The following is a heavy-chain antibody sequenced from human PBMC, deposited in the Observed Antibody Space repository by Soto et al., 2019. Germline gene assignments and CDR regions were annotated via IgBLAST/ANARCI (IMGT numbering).Heavy chain of an antibody. J-gene: IGHJ4*02. V-gene: IGHV3-66*01. CDR1: GFTVSSNY. CDR2: IYSGGST. D-gene: IGHD5-18*01. Sequence: EVQLVESGGGLVQPGGSLRLSCAASGFTVSSNYMSWVRQAPGKGLEWVSVIYSGGSTYYADSVKGRFTISRDKSKNTLYLQMNSLRAEDTAVYYCARARAVYSYGYYFDYWGQGTLVTVSS. CDR3: ARARAVYSYGYYFDY.